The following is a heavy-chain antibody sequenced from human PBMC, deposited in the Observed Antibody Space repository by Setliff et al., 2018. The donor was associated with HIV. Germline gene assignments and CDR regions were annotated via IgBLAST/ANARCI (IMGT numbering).Heavy chain of an antibody. Sequence: PGGSLRLSCAASGFTFSSYAMSWVRQTPEKGLEWVSIITSGGSTYYADSVKGRFTISRDNSKNTLYLQMNSLRAEDTAVYYCARTEEWWRPFDYWGQGTLVTVSS. CDR1: GFTFSSYA. V-gene: IGHV3-66*02. CDR3: ARTEEWWRPFDY. J-gene: IGHJ4*02. D-gene: IGHD2-8*01. CDR2: ITSGGST.